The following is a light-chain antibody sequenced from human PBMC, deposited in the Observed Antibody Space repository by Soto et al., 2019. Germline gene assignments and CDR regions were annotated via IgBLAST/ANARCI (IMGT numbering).Light chain of an antibody. CDR1: QDISNY. CDR3: QQYDNLPLT. Sequence: DIQMTQSPSTLSASVGDRVTITCQASQDISNYLNWYQQKPGKAPKLLIYDASNLETAVPSRFSGSGSGTDFTFTISSLQPEDIATYYCQQYDNLPLTLGGGTKVDIK. V-gene: IGKV1-33*01. J-gene: IGKJ4*01. CDR2: DAS.